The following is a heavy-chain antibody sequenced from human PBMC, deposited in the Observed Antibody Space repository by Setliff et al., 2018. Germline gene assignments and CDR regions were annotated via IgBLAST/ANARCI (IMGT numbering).Heavy chain of an antibody. Sequence: EASVKVSCKTSRGTFSNYAISWVRQAPGQGLEWMGGTTPIFTTANYAQKLQGRVTMTTDTSTSTAYMELSSLRSEDTAVYYCARGRRGNYDFWSGYSNWFDPWGQGTLVTVSS. CDR2: TTPIFTTA. CDR3: ARGRRGNYDFWSGYSNWFDP. CDR1: RGTFSNYA. V-gene: IGHV1-69*05. J-gene: IGHJ5*02. D-gene: IGHD3-3*01.